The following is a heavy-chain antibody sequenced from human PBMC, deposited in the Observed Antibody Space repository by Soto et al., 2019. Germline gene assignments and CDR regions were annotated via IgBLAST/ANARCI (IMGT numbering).Heavy chain of an antibody. J-gene: IGHJ6*02. CDR1: GFTFSSYG. Sequence: QVQLVESGGGVVQPGRSLRLSCAASGFTFSSYGMHWVRQAPGKGLEWVAVIWYDGSNKYYADSVKGRFTISRDNSKNTLYLQMTSLRAEDTAVYYCAVAGPIRYYYGMDVWGQGTTVTVSS. CDR2: IWYDGSNK. CDR3: AVAGPIRYYYGMDV. D-gene: IGHD6-19*01. V-gene: IGHV3-33*01.